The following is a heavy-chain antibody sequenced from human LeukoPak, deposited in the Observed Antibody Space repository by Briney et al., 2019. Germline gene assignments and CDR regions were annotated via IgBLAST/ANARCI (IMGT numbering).Heavy chain of an antibody. CDR3: ARGPGAVAGSLGY. CDR1: GGSFSGYY. J-gene: IGHJ4*02. V-gene: IGHV4-34*01. CDR2: INHSGST. D-gene: IGHD6-19*01. Sequence: PSETLSLTCAVYGGSFSGYYWSWIRQPPGKGLEWIGEINHSGSTNYNPSLKSRVTISVDTSKNQSSLKLSSVTAADTAVYYCARGPGAVAGSLGYWGQGTLVTVSS.